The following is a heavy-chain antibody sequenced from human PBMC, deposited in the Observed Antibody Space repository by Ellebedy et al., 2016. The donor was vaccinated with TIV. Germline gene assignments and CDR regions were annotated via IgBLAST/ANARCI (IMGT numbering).Heavy chain of an antibody. CDR1: GFTFSTYW. J-gene: IGHJ4*02. CDR3: AREHIVVVTADY. CDR2: IKQDGSEK. D-gene: IGHD2-21*02. V-gene: IGHV3-7*04. Sequence: PGGSLRLSCAASGFTFSTYWMSWVRQAPGKVLEWVANIKQDGSEKFYVDSVKGRFTISRENAKNSLYLQMNSLRAEDTAVYYCAREHIVVVTADYWGQGTLVTVSS.